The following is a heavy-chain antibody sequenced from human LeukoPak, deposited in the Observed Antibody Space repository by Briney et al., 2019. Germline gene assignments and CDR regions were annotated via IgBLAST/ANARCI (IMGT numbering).Heavy chain of an antibody. Sequence: PSETLSLTCTVSGGSISSSSYYWGWIRQPPGKGLERIGSIYYSGSTYYNPSLKSRVTISVDTSKNQFSLKLSSVTAADTAVYYRARQLGYCSSTSCYADKVDYWGQGTLVTVSS. V-gene: IGHV4-39*01. CDR3: ARQLGYCSSTSCYADKVDY. J-gene: IGHJ4*02. D-gene: IGHD2-2*01. CDR1: GGSISSSSYY. CDR2: IYYSGST.